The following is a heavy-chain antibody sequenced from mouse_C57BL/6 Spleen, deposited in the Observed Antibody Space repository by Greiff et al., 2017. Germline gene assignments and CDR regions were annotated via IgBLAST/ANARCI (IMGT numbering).Heavy chain of an antibody. D-gene: IGHD2-4*01. CDR3: AKGSVYYDYAAWFAY. J-gene: IGHJ3*01. CDR2: IYPGSGST. CDR1: GYTFTSYW. V-gene: IGHV1-55*01. Sequence: VQLQQPGAELVKPGASVKMSCKASGYTFTSYWLTWVKQRLGQGLEWIGDIYPGSGSTNYNEKFKSKATLTVDTSSSTAYMQLSSLTSEDSAVYYCAKGSVYYDYAAWFAYWGQGTLVTVSA.